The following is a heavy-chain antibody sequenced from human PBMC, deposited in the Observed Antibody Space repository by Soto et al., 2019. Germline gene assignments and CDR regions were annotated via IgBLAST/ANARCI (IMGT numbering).Heavy chain of an antibody. CDR2: ISDSGTKT. J-gene: IGHJ4*02. Sequence: GGSLRLSCSASVFLITDYSMSWVRQAPGKGLEWVSSISDSGTKTFYGDSVKGRFAISRDTSKNTVYMQMNNLRAEDTALYYCAKDGIRKDDYWGQGTVVTVS. V-gene: IGHV3-23*01. CDR1: VFLITDYS. CDR3: AKDGIRKDDY.